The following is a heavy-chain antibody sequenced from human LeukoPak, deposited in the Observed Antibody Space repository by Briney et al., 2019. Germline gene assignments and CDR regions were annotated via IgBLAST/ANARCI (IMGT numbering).Heavy chain of an antibody. J-gene: IGHJ3*02. Sequence: GGSLRLSCAASGFTVSSNYMSWVRQAPGKGLEWVSVIYSGGSTYYADSVKGRFTISRDNSKNTLYLQMNSLRAEDTAAYYCARERGYCSGGSCYSGAFDIWGQGTMVTVSS. D-gene: IGHD2-15*01. CDR2: IYSGGST. V-gene: IGHV3-53*01. CDR3: ARERGYCSGGSCYSGAFDI. CDR1: GFTVSSNY.